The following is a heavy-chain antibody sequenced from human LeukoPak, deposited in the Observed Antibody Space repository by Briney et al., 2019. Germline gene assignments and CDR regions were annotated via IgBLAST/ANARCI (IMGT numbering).Heavy chain of an antibody. J-gene: IGHJ4*02. CDR2: TSGSGGST. CDR1: GFSFGFNTYG. D-gene: IGHD5-24*01. V-gene: IGHV3-23*01. Sequence: GGSLRLSCVASGFSFGFNTYGMQWVRQAPGKGLEWVSVTSGSGGSTYYADSVKGRFTISRDNSKNTLYLQMNSLRAEDTAVYYCAKQQGAYNYYFDYWGQGTLVTVSS. CDR3: AKQQGAYNYYFDY.